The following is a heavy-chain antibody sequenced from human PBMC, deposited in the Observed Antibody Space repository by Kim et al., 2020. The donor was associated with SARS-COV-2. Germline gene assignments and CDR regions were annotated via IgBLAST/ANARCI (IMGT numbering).Heavy chain of an antibody. Sequence: YYADSVKGRFTISRDNSKNTLYLQMNSLRAEDTAVYYCARDTGVGKFDYWGQGTLVTVSS. J-gene: IGHJ4*02. D-gene: IGHD1-26*01. CDR3: ARDTGVGKFDY. V-gene: IGHV3-30*01.